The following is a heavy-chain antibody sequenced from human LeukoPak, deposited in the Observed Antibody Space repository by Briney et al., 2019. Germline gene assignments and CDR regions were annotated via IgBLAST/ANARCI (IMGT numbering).Heavy chain of an antibody. V-gene: IGHV3-30-3*01. CDR2: ISYDGSNK. J-gene: IGHJ4*02. CDR3: ARDGEYYDSSGYFDY. D-gene: IGHD3-22*01. Sequence: GGSLRLSCAASGFTISSYAMHWDRQAPGKGLEWVAVISYDGSNKYYADSVKGRFTISRDNSKHTLYLQMNSLRAEDTAVYYCARDGEYYDSSGYFDYWGQGTLVTVSS. CDR1: GFTISSYA.